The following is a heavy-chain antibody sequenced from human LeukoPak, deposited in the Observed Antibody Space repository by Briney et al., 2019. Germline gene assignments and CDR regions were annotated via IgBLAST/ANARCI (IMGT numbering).Heavy chain of an antibody. D-gene: IGHD3-3*01. CDR3: ATNEWSGYYFEY. Sequence: SETLSLTCTVSGXSISSSSYYWGWIRQPPGKGLEWIGSIYSSGSTYYNPSFKSRVTISVDTSKHQFSLKLSSVTAADTAVYYCATNEWSGYYFEYWGQGTLVPVSS. V-gene: IGHV4-39*01. CDR1: GXSISSSSYY. J-gene: IGHJ4*02. CDR2: IYSSGST.